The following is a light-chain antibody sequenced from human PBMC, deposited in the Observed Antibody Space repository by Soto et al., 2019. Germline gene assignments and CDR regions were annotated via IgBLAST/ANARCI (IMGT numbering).Light chain of an antibody. Sequence: QSVLTQPPSASGSPGQSVTISCTGTSSDVGGYNSVSWYQQHPGKAPKLIIYAVSERPSGVPDRFSGSKSRNTASLTVSGLQAEDEADYYCNSFAGSNNLSVFGTGTKVTVL. CDR3: NSFAGSNNLSV. J-gene: IGLJ1*01. CDR1: SSDVGGYNS. CDR2: AVS. V-gene: IGLV2-8*01.